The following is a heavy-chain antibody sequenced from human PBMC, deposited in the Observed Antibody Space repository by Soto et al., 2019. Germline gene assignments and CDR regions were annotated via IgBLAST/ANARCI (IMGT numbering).Heavy chain of an antibody. CDR1: GGTFSSYA. V-gene: IGHV1-69*06. CDR2: IIPIFGTA. Sequence: RASVKVSCKASGGTFSSYAISWVRQAPGQGLEWMGGIIPIFGTANYAQKFQGRVTITADKSTSTAYMELSSLRSEDTAVYYCARDRHIVVVTASLDYYYGMDVWGQGTTVTVSS. D-gene: IGHD2-21*02. J-gene: IGHJ6*02. CDR3: ARDRHIVVVTASLDYYYGMDV.